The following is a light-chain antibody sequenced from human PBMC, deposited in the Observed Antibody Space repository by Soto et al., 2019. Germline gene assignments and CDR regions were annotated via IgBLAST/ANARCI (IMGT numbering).Light chain of an antibody. J-gene: IGLJ2*01. CDR3: CPYAGVGTWV. CDR2: EVI. CDR1: SSDVGNYNL. V-gene: IGLV2-23*02. Sequence: QSALTQPASVSGSPGQSITISCTGISSDVGNYNLVSWYQQHPGKAPQVMIYEVIKRPSGVSNRFSGSKSGNTASLTISGLQAGDGADYYCCPYAGVGTWVFGGGTKLTVL.